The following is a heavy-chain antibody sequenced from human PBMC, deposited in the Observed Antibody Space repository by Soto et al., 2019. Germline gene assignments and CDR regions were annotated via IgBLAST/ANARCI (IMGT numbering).Heavy chain of an antibody. CDR2: LYSSDGT. CDR3: ATWLQREHAFDI. J-gene: IGHJ3*02. Sequence: GGSLRLSCAASGFSFSGNNYLTWVRQAPGKGLEWVSALYSSDGTYADSGKGRFSVSRDNSKNTFYLQLHSLRPEDTALYFCATWLQREHAFDIWGLGTMVTVSS. V-gene: IGHV3-53*01. CDR1: GFSFSGNNY. D-gene: IGHD1-1*01.